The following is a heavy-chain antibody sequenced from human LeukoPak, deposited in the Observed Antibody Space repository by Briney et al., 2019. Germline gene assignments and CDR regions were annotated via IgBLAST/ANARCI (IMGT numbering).Heavy chain of an antibody. CDR3: ARDRGSCSSTSCYIQNWFDP. D-gene: IGHD2-2*02. J-gene: IGHJ5*02. Sequence: GRSLRLSCAASGFTFSSYAMHWVRQAPGKGLEWVAVISYDGSNKYYADSVKGRFTTSRDNSKNTLYLQMNSLRAEDTAVYYCARDRGSCSSTSCYIQNWFDPWGQGTLVTVSS. CDR1: GFTFSSYA. CDR2: ISYDGSNK. V-gene: IGHV3-30-3*01.